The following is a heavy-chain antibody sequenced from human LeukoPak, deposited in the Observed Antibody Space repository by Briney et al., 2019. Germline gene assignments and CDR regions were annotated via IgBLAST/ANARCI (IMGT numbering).Heavy chain of an antibody. V-gene: IGHV3-74*01. Sequence: GGSLRLSCAASGFTFNNYWMHWVRQAPGKGLVWVSRLNSDGSSSAFADSMKGRFTISRDNAKNTLYLQMNSLRAEDTAVYFCVRAKGGPGSTWAFDIWGQGTMVTASS. J-gene: IGHJ3*02. D-gene: IGHD6-13*01. CDR1: GFTFNNYW. CDR3: VRAKGGPGSTWAFDI. CDR2: LNSDGSSS.